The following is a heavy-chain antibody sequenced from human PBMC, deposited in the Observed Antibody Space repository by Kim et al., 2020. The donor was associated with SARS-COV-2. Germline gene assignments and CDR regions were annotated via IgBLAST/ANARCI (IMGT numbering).Heavy chain of an antibody. D-gene: IGHD6-13*01. Sequence: RVTISVDTSKNQFSLKLSSVTAADTAVYYCARLSTAAAGAAPAHDAFDIWGQGTMVTVSS. J-gene: IGHJ3*02. V-gene: IGHV4-39*01. CDR3: ARLSTAAAGAAPAHDAFDI.